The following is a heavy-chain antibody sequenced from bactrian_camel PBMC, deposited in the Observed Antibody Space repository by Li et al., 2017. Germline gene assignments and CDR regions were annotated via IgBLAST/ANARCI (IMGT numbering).Heavy chain of an antibody. J-gene: IGHJ4*01. D-gene: IGHD1*01. CDR2: IDKDGST. Sequence: VQLVESGGGAVEAGGSLKLSCSVRYTYCLGWFRQSPGKEREGVAAIDKDGSTHYEDSVKGRFTISKDNAKNILYLQMDSLKPEDTGMYYCAAKGLGCRRPYDGIWVTGPDEFAYLGQGTQVTVS. V-gene: IGHV3S55*01. CDR1: TYC. CDR3: AAKGLGCRRPYDGIWVTGPDEFAY.